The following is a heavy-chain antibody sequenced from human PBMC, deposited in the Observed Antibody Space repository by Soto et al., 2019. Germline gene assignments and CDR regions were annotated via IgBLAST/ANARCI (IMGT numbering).Heavy chain of an antibody. CDR1: GGSISSGDYY. Sequence: SETLSLTCTVSGGSISSGDYYWSWIRQPPGKGLEWIGYIYYSGSTYYNPSLKSRVTISVDTSKNQYSLKLSSVTAADTAVYYCARARIAVAGPYFDYWGQGTLVTVSS. V-gene: IGHV4-30-4*01. J-gene: IGHJ4*02. D-gene: IGHD6-19*01. CDR3: ARARIAVAGPYFDY. CDR2: IYYSGST.